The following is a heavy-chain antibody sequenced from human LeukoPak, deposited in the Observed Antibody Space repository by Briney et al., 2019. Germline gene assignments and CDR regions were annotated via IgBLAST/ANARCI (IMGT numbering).Heavy chain of an antibody. J-gene: IGHJ3*02. V-gene: IGHV4-59*08. D-gene: IGHD6-19*01. CDR1: GFTFDDYA. CDR3: ARTSSDWYYDAFDI. Sequence: PGGSLRLSCAASGFTFDDYAMHWVRQAPGKGLEWIGYIYYSGSTNYNPSLKSRVTISVDTSKNQFSLKLSSVTAADTAVYYCARTSSDWYYDAFDIWGQGTMVTVSS. CDR2: IYYSGST.